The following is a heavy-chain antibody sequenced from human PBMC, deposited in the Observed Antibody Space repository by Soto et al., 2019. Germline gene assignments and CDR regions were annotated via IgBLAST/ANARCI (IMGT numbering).Heavy chain of an antibody. CDR3: AKDRTEASRSPSNRGYMGDGMDV. D-gene: IGHD5-12*01. V-gene: IGHV3-23*01. J-gene: IGHJ6*02. Sequence: GGSLRLSCAASGFTFSSYAMSWVRQAPGKGLEWVSAISGSGGSTYYADSVKGRFTISRDNSKNTLYLQMNSLRAEDTAVYYCAKDRTEASRSPSNRGYMGDGMDVWGQGTTVTVSS. CDR1: GFTFSSYA. CDR2: ISGSGGST.